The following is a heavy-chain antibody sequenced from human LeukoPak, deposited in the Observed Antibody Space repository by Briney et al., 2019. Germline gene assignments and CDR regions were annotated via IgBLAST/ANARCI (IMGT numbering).Heavy chain of an antibody. V-gene: IGHV4-38-2*02. CDR1: GYSISSGYY. Sequence: SETLSLTCTVSGYSISSGYYWGWIRQPPGKGLEWIGSIYHSGSTYYNLSLKSRVTISVDTSKNQFSLKLSSVTAADTAVYYCARDLRALEYQLLYGTPVGAFDIWGQGTMVTVSS. CDR2: IYHSGST. J-gene: IGHJ3*02. CDR3: ARDLRALEYQLLYGTPVGAFDI. D-gene: IGHD2-2*02.